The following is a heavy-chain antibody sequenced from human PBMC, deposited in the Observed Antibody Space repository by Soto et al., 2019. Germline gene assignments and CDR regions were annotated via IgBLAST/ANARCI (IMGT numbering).Heavy chain of an antibody. V-gene: IGHV1-18*01. Sequence: QVQLAQSANEVKKPGASVRVSCKAAGYTFSRYGIAWVRQAPGQGLEWMGWISLYNDYTVYAQKFQDRVSMTADTSTGTVYMNLRGLKSDDTAVYYCARGGYYDSPWGKLSHSGLDVWGHWASFSVSS. CDR1: GYTFSRYG. D-gene: IGHD3-16*01. J-gene: IGHJ6*02. CDR3: ARGGYYDSPWGKLSHSGLDV. CDR2: ISLYNDYT.